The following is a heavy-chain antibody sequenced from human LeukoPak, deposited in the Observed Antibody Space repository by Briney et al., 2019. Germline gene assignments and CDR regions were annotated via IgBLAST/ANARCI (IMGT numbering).Heavy chain of an antibody. Sequence: GGSLRLSRAASGFTFDDYAMHWVRQAPGKGPEWVTAISSDGSNKNYADFVQGRFTSSRDNSKNSLYLQMNSLRAEDTAVYYCAKGGHSYGYADYWGQGTLVTVSS. V-gene: IGHV3-30*18. CDR3: AKGGHSYGYADY. CDR2: ISSDGSNK. CDR1: GFTFDDYA. D-gene: IGHD5-18*01. J-gene: IGHJ4*02.